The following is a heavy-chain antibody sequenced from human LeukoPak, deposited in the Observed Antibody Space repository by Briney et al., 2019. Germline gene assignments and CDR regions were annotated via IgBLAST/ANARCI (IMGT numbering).Heavy chain of an antibody. V-gene: IGHV4-59*01. Sequence: PSETLSLTCTVSGGSISSYYWSWIRQPPGKGLEWIGYIYYSGSTNYNPSLKSRVTISVDTSKNQFSLKLSSVTAADTAVYYCASRYYDFWRDGWFDPWGQGTLVTVSS. CDR1: GGSISSYY. D-gene: IGHD3-3*01. CDR2: IYYSGST. CDR3: ASRYYDFWRDGWFDP. J-gene: IGHJ5*02.